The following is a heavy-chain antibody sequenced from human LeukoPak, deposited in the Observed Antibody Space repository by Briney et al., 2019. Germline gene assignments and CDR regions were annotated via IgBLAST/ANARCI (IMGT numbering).Heavy chain of an antibody. J-gene: IGHJ4*02. D-gene: IGHD1-26*01. V-gene: IGHV4-59*01. CDR3: ARAPYSGSYPDY. Sequence: SETPSLTCTVSGGSIISYYWTWIRQPPGKGLEWIGYIYYSGSTKYNPSLQSRVTISVDMSKNQFSLKLSSVTAADTAVYYCARAPYSGSYPDYWGQGTLVTVSS. CDR2: IYYSGST. CDR1: GGSIISYY.